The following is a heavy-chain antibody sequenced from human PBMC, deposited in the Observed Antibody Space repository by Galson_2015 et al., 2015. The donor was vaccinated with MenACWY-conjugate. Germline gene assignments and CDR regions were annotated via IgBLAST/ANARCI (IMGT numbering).Heavy chain of an antibody. J-gene: IGHJ3*02. Sequence: SLRLSCAASGFTFSSYAMSWVRQAPGKGLQWVSAITGSGDGTYYADSVKGRSTISRDNSKNTVFLQTNTLGADDTAIYYCAKEKAGAGVGAFDIWGQGTTVTVSS. CDR1: GFTFSSYA. D-gene: IGHD2-8*01. V-gene: IGHV3-23*01. CDR2: ITGSGDGT. CDR3: AKEKAGAGVGAFDI.